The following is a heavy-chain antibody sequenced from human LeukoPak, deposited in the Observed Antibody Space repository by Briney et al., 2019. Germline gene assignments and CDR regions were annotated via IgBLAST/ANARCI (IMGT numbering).Heavy chain of an antibody. J-gene: IGHJ4*02. CDR3: ARAGYYYDSSGYRPLGFDY. D-gene: IGHD3-22*01. CDR1: GFTFSSYA. Sequence: PGGSLRLSCAASGFTFSSYAMHWVRQAPGKGLEWVAVISYDGSNKYYADSVKGRFTISRDNAKNSLYLQMNSLRAEDTAVYYCARAGYYYDSSGYRPLGFDYWGQGTLVTVSS. CDR2: ISYDGSNK. V-gene: IGHV3-30-3*01.